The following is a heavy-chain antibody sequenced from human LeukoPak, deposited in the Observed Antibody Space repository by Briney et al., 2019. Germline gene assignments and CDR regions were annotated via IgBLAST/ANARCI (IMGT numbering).Heavy chain of an antibody. CDR2: ISSSGNSI. CDR1: GFTFGDYA. CDR3: ARGPILGDY. D-gene: IGHD2/OR15-2a*01. J-gene: IGHJ4*02. Sequence: GGSLRLSCAVSGFTFGDYAMSWVRQTPGKGLEWLAHISSSGNSIYYAGSVRGRFTISRDNAKNSLYLQMNRLRAEDTAVYSCARGPILGDYWGQGTLVTVSS. V-gene: IGHV3-48*03.